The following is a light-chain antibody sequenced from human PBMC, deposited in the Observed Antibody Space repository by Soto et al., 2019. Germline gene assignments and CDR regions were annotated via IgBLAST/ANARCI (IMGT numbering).Light chain of an antibody. V-gene: IGKV3-15*01. CDR3: QQYNNWPRT. CDR1: QSVSSN. J-gene: IGKJ1*01. Sequence: EIVMTQSPATLSVSPGERATLSCRASQSVSSNLAWYHQKPGQAPRLLIYGASTRATGIPARFSGSGPGTEFPLTISSLQSEDFAVYYCQQYNNWPRTFGQGTKVEIK. CDR2: GAS.